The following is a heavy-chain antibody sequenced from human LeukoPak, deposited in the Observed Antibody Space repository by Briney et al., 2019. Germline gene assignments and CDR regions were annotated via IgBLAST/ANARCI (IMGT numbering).Heavy chain of an antibody. V-gene: IGHV3-23*01. CDR2: IGPSGGTT. CDR3: ARESGGGTRLIDY. Sequence: GGSLRLSCAASGFTFSSYAVNWVRQAPGKGLEWVSVIGPSGGTTYYADSVKGRVTISGDNSKDTLYLQMDSLRVEDTAVYYCARESGGGTRLIDYWGQGTPVTVSS. D-gene: IGHD2-15*01. CDR1: GFTFSSYA. J-gene: IGHJ4*02.